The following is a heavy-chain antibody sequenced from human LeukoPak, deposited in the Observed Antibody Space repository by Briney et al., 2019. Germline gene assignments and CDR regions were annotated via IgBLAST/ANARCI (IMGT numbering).Heavy chain of an antibody. CDR1: GFTFSSYW. CDR2: IKEDGSEI. D-gene: IGHD3-10*01. J-gene: IGHJ4*02. V-gene: IGHV3-7*01. Sequence: GGSLRLSCAASGFTFSSYWMSWVRQAPGKGLEWVANIKEDGSEIYNVDSVKGRFTISRDNAKNSLYLQMNSLRAEDTAVYYCARFIRGVTQSSYDSWGQGTLVTVSS. CDR3: ARFIRGVTQSSYDS.